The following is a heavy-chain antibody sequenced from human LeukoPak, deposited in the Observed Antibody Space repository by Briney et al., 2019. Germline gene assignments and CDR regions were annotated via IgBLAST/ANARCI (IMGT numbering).Heavy chain of an antibody. Sequence: GGSLSLSCAAAGFTSSRYGMHWVRQAPGKGLEWVAHIYYDGANKYYADSVEGRFTISRDISKSTLYLQMNSLRAEDTAVYYCARDPSLDYWGQGTLVTVSS. CDR1: GFTSSRYG. CDR2: IYYDGANK. V-gene: IGHV3-33*01. J-gene: IGHJ4*02. CDR3: ARDPSLDY.